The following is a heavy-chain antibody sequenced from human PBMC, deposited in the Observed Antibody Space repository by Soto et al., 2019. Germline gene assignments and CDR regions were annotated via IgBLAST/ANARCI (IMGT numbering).Heavy chain of an antibody. CDR1: GYSFTSYW. CDR3: ARPGIRYSYGPGSVDYYGMDV. Sequence: PGESLKISCKGSGYSFTSYWISWVRQMPGKGLEWMGRIDPSDSYTNYSPSFQGHVTISADKSISTAYLQWSSLKASDTAMYYCARPGIRYSYGPGSVDYYGMDVRGQGTTVTVSS. V-gene: IGHV5-10-1*01. CDR2: IDPSDSYT. J-gene: IGHJ6*02. D-gene: IGHD5-18*01.